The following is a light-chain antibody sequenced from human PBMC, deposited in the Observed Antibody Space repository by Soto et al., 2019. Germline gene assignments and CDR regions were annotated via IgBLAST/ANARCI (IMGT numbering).Light chain of an antibody. Sequence: DIVMTQSPLSLSVTPGEPASISCMSSRSLLHTNGYTYSDWYLQKPGQSPQLLIPLGSTRASGVQYRFSGSGSGSYFTLRISSVEAEDVGSYYCMQCLQLPSFGQGTKLEIK. CDR2: LGS. CDR1: RSLLHTNGYTY. V-gene: IGKV2-28*01. CDR3: MQCLQLPS. J-gene: IGKJ2*01.